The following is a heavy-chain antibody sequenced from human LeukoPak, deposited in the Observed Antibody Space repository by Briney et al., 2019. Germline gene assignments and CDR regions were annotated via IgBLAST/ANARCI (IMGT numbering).Heavy chain of an antibody. Sequence: ASVKVSCKASGYTFTTYGISWVRQAPGQGLEWMGWITTYSGNTYYAQKLQGRVTMTTDTSTSTAYMELRSLRSDDTAVYYCATPLIGQAVSLGYWGQGTLVTVSS. J-gene: IGHJ4*02. V-gene: IGHV1-18*01. CDR3: ATPLIGQAVSLGY. CDR1: GYTFTTYG. CDR2: ITTYSGNT. D-gene: IGHD3-16*01.